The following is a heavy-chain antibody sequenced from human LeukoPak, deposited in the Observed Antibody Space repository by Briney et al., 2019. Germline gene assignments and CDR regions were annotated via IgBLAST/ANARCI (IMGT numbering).Heavy chain of an antibody. D-gene: IGHD3-3*01. V-gene: IGHV4-39*01. CDR3: ATIFGVRWFDP. J-gene: IGHJ5*02. CDR1: GGSISSSSYY. CDR2: IYYSGST. Sequence: SETLSLTCTVFGGSISSSSYYWGWIRQPPGKGLEWIGSIYYSGSTYYNPSLKSRVTISVDTSKNQFSLKLSSVTAADTAVYYCATIFGVRWFDPWGQGTLVTVSS.